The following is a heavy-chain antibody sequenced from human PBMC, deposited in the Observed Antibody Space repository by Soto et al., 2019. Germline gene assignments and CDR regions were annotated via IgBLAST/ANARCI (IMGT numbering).Heavy chain of an antibody. V-gene: IGHV3-74*01. CDR2: INAAGSTT. J-gene: IGHJ5*02. CDR1: GFTFSSYW. Sequence: EVQLVESGGGLVQPGGSLRLSCAASGFTFSSYWMHWVRQAPGKGLVWVSRINAAGSTTHYADSVKGRLTISRDNAKNTLYLQMNNLRAEDTAVYYCARPSEYSSSWSSAFDPWGQGTLVTVSS. D-gene: IGHD6-13*01. CDR3: ARPSEYSSSWSSAFDP.